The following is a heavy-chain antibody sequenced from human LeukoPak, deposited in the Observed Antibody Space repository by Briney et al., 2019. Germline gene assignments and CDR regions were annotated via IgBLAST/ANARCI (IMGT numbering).Heavy chain of an antibody. CDR2: IYTRGSP. CDR3: ARELGSRGRDTWFEP. Sequence: SETLSLTCTVSGGSISSYYWSWIRQPAGKGLEWIGRIYTRGSPTYTPSPQSRVTMSVDTSKSQFSLKLSSVTAADTAVYYCARELGSRGRDTWFEPWGQGTLVTVSS. V-gene: IGHV4-4*07. D-gene: IGHD2-15*01. J-gene: IGHJ5*02. CDR1: GGSISSYY.